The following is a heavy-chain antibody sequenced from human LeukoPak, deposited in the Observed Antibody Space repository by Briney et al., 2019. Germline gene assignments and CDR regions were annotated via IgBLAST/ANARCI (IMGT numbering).Heavy chain of an antibody. CDR1: GGSFSGYY. CDR2: INHSGST. Sequence: SETLSLTCAVYGGSFSGYYWSWIRQPPGKGLEWIGEINHSGSTNYNPSLKSRVTISVDTSKNQFSLKLSSVTAADTAVYYCARASLGSGWYFDYWGQGTLVTVSS. J-gene: IGHJ4*02. V-gene: IGHV4-34*01. CDR3: ARASLGSGWYFDY. D-gene: IGHD6-19*01.